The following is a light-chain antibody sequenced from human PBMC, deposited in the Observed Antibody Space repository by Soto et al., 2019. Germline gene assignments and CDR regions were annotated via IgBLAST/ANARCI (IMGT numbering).Light chain of an antibody. J-gene: IGKJ1*01. CDR2: GAS. Sequence: EIEMPQSPATLSVSPGERATLSCRASQSVSSNLAWYQQKPGQAPRLLIYGASTRATDIPARFSGSESGTEFTLTISSLQSEDFAVYYCQQYDDWPPWTFGQGTKVEIK. V-gene: IGKV3-15*01. CDR3: QQYDDWPPWT. CDR1: QSVSSN.